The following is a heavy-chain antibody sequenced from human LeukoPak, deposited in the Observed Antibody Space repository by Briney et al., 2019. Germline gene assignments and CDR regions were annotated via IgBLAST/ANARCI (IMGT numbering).Heavy chain of an antibody. J-gene: IGHJ4*02. D-gene: IGHD3-22*01. CDR2: IYSGGST. Sequence: GGSLRLSCAASGFTFSDYYMSWFRQAPGKGLEWVSVIYSGGSTYYADSVKGRFTISRDNSKNTLYLKMNSLRAEDTAVYYCAREIDYYDSSGYYGYWGQGTLVTVSS. CDR3: AREIDYYDSSGYYGY. V-gene: IGHV3-66*01. CDR1: GFTFSDYY.